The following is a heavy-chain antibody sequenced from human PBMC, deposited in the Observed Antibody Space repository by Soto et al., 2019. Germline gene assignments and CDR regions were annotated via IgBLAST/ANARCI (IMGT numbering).Heavy chain of an antibody. CDR1: GYTFNDYF. V-gene: IGHV1-2*02. Sequence: ASVKVSCKTSGYTFNDYFLHWVRQAPGQGLEWMGSINPNSGDTDYAQRFQGRVTLTRDTSIRTVYMELSRLRSDDTAVYYCARSRLSTGTDYFDYWGQGNLVTVSS. CDR2: INPNSGDT. J-gene: IGHJ4*02. D-gene: IGHD1-1*01. CDR3: ARSRLSTGTDYFDY.